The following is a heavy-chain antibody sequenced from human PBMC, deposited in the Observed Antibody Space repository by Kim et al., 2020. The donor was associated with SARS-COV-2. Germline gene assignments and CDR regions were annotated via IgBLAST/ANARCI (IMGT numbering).Heavy chain of an antibody. V-gene: IGHV4-39*01. CDR3: AGLSVVANADDS. D-gene: IGHD2-15*01. CDR1: GGSISTRTYS. CDR2: INYRGTT. Sequence: SETLSLTCSVSGGSISTRTYSWGWIRQPPGKGLEWIGNINYRGTTYYNLSLKSRVAMSVDTSKNQFSLKLNSVTAADTAMYYCAGLSVVANADDSWGQGTLVTVSS. J-gene: IGHJ4*02.